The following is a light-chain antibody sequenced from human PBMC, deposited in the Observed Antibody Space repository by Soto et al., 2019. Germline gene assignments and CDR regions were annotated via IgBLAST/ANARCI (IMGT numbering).Light chain of an antibody. Sequence: EIVMTQSPATLSVSPGERATLSCRASQSVSANLAGSGQKPGRAPRLLIYGASTRATGIPARFSGSGSGTEFTLTISSLQSEDFAVYYCQQYNNWPPAWTFGQGTKVEIK. CDR1: QSVSAN. J-gene: IGKJ1*01. V-gene: IGKV3-15*01. CDR2: GAS. CDR3: QQYNNWPPAWT.